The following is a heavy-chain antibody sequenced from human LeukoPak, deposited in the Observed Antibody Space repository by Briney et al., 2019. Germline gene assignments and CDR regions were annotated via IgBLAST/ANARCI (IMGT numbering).Heavy chain of an antibody. CDR1: GFTFRTYR. J-gene: IGHJ3*02. CDR3: ARESGGTYYEAFDT. Sequence: PGGSLRLSCAASGFTFRTYRMNWVPQAPGKGLEWVSSIDGSSRSLYYADAVKGRYTISRDNAKNSLYLQMNSLRAEDTAVYYCARESGGTYYEAFDTWGQGTMVTVSS. V-gene: IGHV3-21*01. D-gene: IGHD1-26*01. CDR2: IDGSSRSL.